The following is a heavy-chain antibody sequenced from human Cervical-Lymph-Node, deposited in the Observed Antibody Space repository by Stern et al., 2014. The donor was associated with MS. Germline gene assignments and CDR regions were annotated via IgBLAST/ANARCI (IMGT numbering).Heavy chain of an antibody. J-gene: IGHJ6*02. CDR3: AKDMRGVGFGVDV. V-gene: IGHV3-9*01. D-gene: IGHD5-12*01. CDR2: ISSKSGTI. Sequence: VQLVESGGGLVQPGRSLRLSCAASGFTFDDYAMHWVRRAPGKGLEWVSSISSKSGTIGYADSMKGRFTISRDNAKNSVFLQMNNLRPEDTAFYYCAKDMRGVGFGVDVWGQGTTVTVSS. CDR1: GFTFDDYA.